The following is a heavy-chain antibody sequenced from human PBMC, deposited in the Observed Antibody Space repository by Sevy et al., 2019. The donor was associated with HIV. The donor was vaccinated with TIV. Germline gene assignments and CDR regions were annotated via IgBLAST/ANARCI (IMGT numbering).Heavy chain of an antibody. CDR3: AKAQASQGHFQH. Sequence: GGSLRLSCAASGFTFDDYAMHWVRQAPGKGLEWVSGISWNSGSIGYADSVKGRFTISRDNAKNSLYLQMNSLRAEDTALYYCAKAQASQGHFQHWGQGTLVTVSS. V-gene: IGHV3-9*01. CDR2: ISWNSGSI. J-gene: IGHJ1*01. CDR1: GFTFDDYA.